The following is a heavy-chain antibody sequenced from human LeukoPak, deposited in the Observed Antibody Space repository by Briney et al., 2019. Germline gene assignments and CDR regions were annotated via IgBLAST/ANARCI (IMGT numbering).Heavy chain of an antibody. V-gene: IGHV4-34*01. CDR2: VNDSGSN. J-gene: IGHJ6*03. D-gene: IGHD3/OR15-3a*01. CDR1: GGSFSRYF. CDR3: ARGTSYDFGTDYYYIDV. Sequence: SETLSLTCAVSGGSFSRYFWTWIRQPPGKGLEGIGEVNDSGSNIYNPYLKRLVTISLDASNNQFSLKVSSVTAADTAVYFCARGTSYDFGTDYYYIDVWGTGTTVTVSS.